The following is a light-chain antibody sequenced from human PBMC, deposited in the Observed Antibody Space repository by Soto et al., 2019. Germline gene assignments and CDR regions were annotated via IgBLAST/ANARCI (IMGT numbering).Light chain of an antibody. CDR1: RFNIGSNT. Sequence: QSVLTQPPSASGTPGQRVTISCSGSRFNIGSNTVNWYQQLPGTAPKLLIYSNNQRPSGVPDRFSGSTSGTSASLAISGLQSEDEAHYYCAAWDDSLIGPVFGGGTKVTVL. CDR2: SNN. J-gene: IGLJ2*01. CDR3: AAWDDSLIGPV. V-gene: IGLV1-44*01.